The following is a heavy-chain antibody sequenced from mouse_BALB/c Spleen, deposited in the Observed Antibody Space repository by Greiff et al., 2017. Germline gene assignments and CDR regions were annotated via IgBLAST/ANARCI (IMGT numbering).Heavy chain of an antibody. CDR1: GYTFSSYW. J-gene: IGHJ1*01. CDR3: ARRDYDGYFDV. V-gene: IGHV1-9*01. D-gene: IGHD2-4*01. Sequence: QVQLQQSGAELMKPGASVKISCKATGYTFSSYWIEWVKQRPGHGLEWIGEILPGSGSTNYNEKFKGKATFPADTSSNTAYMQLSSLTSEDSAVYYCARRDYDGYFDVWGAGTTGTVSS. CDR2: ILPGSGST.